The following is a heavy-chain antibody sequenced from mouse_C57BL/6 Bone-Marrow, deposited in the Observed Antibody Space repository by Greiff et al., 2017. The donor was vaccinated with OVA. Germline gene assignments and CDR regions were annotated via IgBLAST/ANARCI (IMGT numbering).Heavy chain of an antibody. Sequence: QVQLQQSGPGLVAPSQSLSITCTVSGFSLTSYGVDWVRQSPGKGLEWLGVIWGVGSTNYNSALKSRLSISKDNSKSQVFLKMNSLQTDDTAMYYCASDRLGGLAYWGQGTLVTVSA. V-gene: IGHV2-6*01. CDR2: IWGVGST. CDR1: GFSLTSYG. D-gene: IGHD3-3*01. J-gene: IGHJ3*01. CDR3: ASDRLGGLAY.